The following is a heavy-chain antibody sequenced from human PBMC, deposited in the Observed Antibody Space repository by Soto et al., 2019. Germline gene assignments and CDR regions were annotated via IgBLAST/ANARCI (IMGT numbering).Heavy chain of an antibody. CDR3: AHGWFGELFFAFDI. V-gene: IGHV2-5*02. CDR2: IYWDDDK. D-gene: IGHD3-10*01. CDR1: GFSLSTSGVG. J-gene: IGHJ3*02. Sequence: SGPTLVNPTQTLTLTCTFSGFSLSTSGVGVGWIRQPPGKALEWLALIYWDDDKGYSPSRKIRLTITKDTSKNQVVLTMTNMDPVDTATYYCAHGWFGELFFAFDIWGQGTMVTVSS.